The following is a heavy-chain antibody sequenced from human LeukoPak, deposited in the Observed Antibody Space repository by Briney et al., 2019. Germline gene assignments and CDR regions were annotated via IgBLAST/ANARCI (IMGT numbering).Heavy chain of an antibody. Sequence: AASVKVSCKASGGTFSSYAISWVRQAPGQGLGWMGGIIPIFGTANYAQKFQGRVTITADESTSTAYMELSSLRSEDKAVHYCARDPYCGGDCYYDYWGQGTLVTVSS. V-gene: IGHV1-69*13. J-gene: IGHJ4*02. CDR2: IIPIFGTA. D-gene: IGHD2-21*02. CDR3: ARDPYCGGDCYYDY. CDR1: GGTFSSYA.